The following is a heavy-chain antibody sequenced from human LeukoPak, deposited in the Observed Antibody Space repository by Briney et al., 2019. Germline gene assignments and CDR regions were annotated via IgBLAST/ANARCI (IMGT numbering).Heavy chain of an antibody. J-gene: IGHJ4*02. CDR2: IRSKAYGGTT. D-gene: IGHD1-26*01. V-gene: IGHV3-49*04. CDR3: TRVAGGESYYFDY. CDR1: GFTFGDYA. Sequence: GGSLRLSCTASGFTFGDYAMSWVRQAPGKGLEWVGFIRSKAYGGTTEYAASVKGRFTISIDDSKSIAYLQMNSLKTEDTAVYYCTRVAGGESYYFDYWGQGTLVTVSS.